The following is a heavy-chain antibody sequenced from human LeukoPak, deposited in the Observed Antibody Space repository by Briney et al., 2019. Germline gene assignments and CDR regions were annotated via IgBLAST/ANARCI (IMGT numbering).Heavy chain of an antibody. CDR1: GGSFSGYY. Sequence: SETLSLTCAVYGGSFSGYYWSWIRQPPGKGLEWIGEINHSGSTNYNPSLKSRVTISVDTSKNQFSLKLSSVTAADTAVYYCAGGREHIVVVTAIDGSGYYFDYWGQGTLVTVSS. D-gene: IGHD2-21*02. CDR2: INHSGST. J-gene: IGHJ4*02. CDR3: AGGREHIVVVTAIDGSGYYFDY. V-gene: IGHV4-34*01.